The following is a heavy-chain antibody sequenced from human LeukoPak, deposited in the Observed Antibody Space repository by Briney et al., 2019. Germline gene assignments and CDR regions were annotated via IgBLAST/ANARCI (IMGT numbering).Heavy chain of an antibody. Sequence: PGGTLRLSCAASGFTFSTYGMSWVRQAPGKGLEWVSAMSGSGGRTYYADFVKGRFTISRDNSKNTLYQQINSLRAEDTAVYYCAKDRVGAMLYFDSWGQGTLVTVSS. CDR2: MSGSGGRT. CDR3: AKDRVGAMLYFDS. V-gene: IGHV3-23*01. CDR1: GFTFSTYG. J-gene: IGHJ4*02. D-gene: IGHD1-26*01.